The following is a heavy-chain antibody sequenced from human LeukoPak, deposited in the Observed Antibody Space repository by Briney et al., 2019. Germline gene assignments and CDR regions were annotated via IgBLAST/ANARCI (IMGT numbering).Heavy chain of an antibody. CDR3: AKDRTKPEY. J-gene: IGHJ4*02. CDR2: ISGSGGST. Sequence: GGSLRLSCAASGFTFSNYDMSWVRQAPGKGLEWVSAISGSGGSTYYADSVKGRFTISRDNFKNTLYLQMNSLRAEDTAVYYCAKDRTKPEYWGQGTLVTVSS. D-gene: IGHD1-1*01. CDR1: GFTFSNYD. V-gene: IGHV3-23*01.